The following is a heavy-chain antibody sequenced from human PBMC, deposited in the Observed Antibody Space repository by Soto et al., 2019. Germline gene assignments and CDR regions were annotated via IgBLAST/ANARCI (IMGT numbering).Heavy chain of an antibody. CDR1: GFTFSSYW. CDR3: AREQPHYYGMDV. V-gene: IGHV3-74*01. J-gene: IGHJ6*02. CDR2: INSDGSST. Sequence: GGSLRLSCAASGFTFSSYWMHWVRQAPGKGLVWVSRINSDGSSTSYADSVKGRFTISRDNAKNTLYLQMNSLRAEDTAVYYCAREQPHYYGMDVWGQGTTVTVSS. D-gene: IGHD6-13*01.